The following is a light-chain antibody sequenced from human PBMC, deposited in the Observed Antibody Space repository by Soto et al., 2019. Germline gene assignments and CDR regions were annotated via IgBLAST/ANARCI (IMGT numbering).Light chain of an antibody. V-gene: IGKV3-15*01. Sequence: EIVMTQSPATLSVSPGERATLSCRASQSVSSNLAWYQQKPGQAPRLLIYGASTRATGIPARFSGSGSGTEFTLTISSLQSEDFAVYYCQQYNNWPYGYTFGQGTKLEI. J-gene: IGKJ2*01. CDR3: QQYNNWPYGYT. CDR2: GAS. CDR1: QSVSSN.